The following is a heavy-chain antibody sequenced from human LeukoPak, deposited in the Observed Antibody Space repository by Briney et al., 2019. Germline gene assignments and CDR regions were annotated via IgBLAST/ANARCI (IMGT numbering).Heavy chain of an antibody. CDR1: GFTFSSYS. D-gene: IGHD3-22*01. J-gene: IGHJ4*02. CDR2: ISSSSSYI. V-gene: IGHV3-21*01. CDR3: ARDGNYYDSSGYYATTDFDY. Sequence: SPGGSLRLSCAASGFTFSSYSMTWVRQAPGKGLEWVSSISSSSSYIYYADSVKGRFTISRDNAKNSLYLQMNSLRAEDAAVYYCARDGNYYDSSGYYATTDFDYWGQGTLVTVSS.